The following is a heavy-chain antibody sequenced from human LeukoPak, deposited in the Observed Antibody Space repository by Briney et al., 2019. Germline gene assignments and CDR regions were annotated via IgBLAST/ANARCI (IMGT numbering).Heavy chain of an antibody. Sequence: KPGGSLRLSCAASGFTFSSYWMSWVRQAPGKGLEWVANIKQDGSEKYYVDSVKGRFTIFRDNAKNSLYLQMNSLRAEDTAVYYCARDGQYDYGDYGGYFDYWGQGTLVTVSS. J-gene: IGHJ4*02. CDR1: GFTFSSYW. D-gene: IGHD4-17*01. CDR2: IKQDGSEK. V-gene: IGHV3-7*03. CDR3: ARDGQYDYGDYGGYFDY.